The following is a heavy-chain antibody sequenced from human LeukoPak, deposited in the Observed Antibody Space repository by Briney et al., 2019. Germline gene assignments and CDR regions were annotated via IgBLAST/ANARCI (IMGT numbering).Heavy chain of an antibody. CDR3: ARIDTVVLPSTMFDY. CDR2: INYSGNT. J-gene: IGHJ4*02. D-gene: IGHD2-2*01. CDR1: GGSISSYY. V-gene: IGHV4-39*01. Sequence: SETLSLTCTVSGGSISSYYWGWIRQPPGKGLGWIGSINYSGNTYYNPSLQSRVTVSVDTSKNQFSLELSSLAAADTALYFCARIDTVVLPSTMFDYWGQGTLVTVSS.